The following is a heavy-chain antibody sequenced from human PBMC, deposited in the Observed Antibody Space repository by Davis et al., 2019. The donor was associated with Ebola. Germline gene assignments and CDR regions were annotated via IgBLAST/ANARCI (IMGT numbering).Heavy chain of an antibody. Sequence: PGGSLRLSCVGSGFNFGEYAMTWVRQAPGRGLEWVGFIRSEPYGGTAEYAASVSGRFTISRDDSKRIAYLQMSSLKTEDTAVYFCTRDPNEVGFFGLGPPADFWGQGTLVTVSS. CDR2: IRSEPYGGTA. V-gene: IGHV3-49*04. CDR1: GFNFGEYA. D-gene: IGHD3-3*01. J-gene: IGHJ4*02. CDR3: TRDPNEVGFFGLGPPADF.